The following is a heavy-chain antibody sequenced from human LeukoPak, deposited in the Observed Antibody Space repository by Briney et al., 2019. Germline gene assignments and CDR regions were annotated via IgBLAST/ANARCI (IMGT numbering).Heavy chain of an antibody. J-gene: IGHJ5*02. Sequence: SETLSLTCAVYGGSFSGYYWSWIRQPPGKGLEWIGEINRSGSTNYNPSLKSRVTISVDTSKNQFSLKLSSVTAADTAVYYCARGFLISSSWYSGYNWFDPWGQGTLVTVSS. V-gene: IGHV4-34*01. CDR3: ARGFLISSSWYSGYNWFDP. D-gene: IGHD6-13*01. CDR2: INRSGST. CDR1: GGSFSGYY.